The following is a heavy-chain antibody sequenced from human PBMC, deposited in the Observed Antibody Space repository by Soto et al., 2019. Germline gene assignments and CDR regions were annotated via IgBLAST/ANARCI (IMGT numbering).Heavy chain of an antibody. D-gene: IGHD3-3*01. CDR1: GGSISSYY. V-gene: IGHV4-4*07. Sequence: QVQLQESGPGLVKPSETLSLTCTVSGGSISSYYWSWIRQPAGKGLEWIGRIYTSGSTNYNPSLKSRVTMSVDTSKNQFSLKLSSVTAADTAVYYCARDLASGITIFGVVMEGRWFDPWGQGTLVTVSS. CDR3: ARDLASGITIFGVVMEGRWFDP. J-gene: IGHJ5*02. CDR2: IYTSGST.